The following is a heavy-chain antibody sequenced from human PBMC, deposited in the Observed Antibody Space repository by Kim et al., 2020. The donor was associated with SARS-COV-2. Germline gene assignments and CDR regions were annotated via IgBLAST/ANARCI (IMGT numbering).Heavy chain of an antibody. CDR2: ISYSGTT. Sequence: TLSLTCTVSGGSISSGGYYWSWIRQHPGKGLEWIGYISYSGTTYYNPSLKSRVTISVDTSKNQFSLKLSSVTAADTAVYYCARDAGYGPGATNFDYWGQGTLVTVSS. CDR1: GGSISSGGYY. V-gene: IGHV4-31*03. CDR3: ARDAGYGPGATNFDY. D-gene: IGHD5-18*01. J-gene: IGHJ4*02.